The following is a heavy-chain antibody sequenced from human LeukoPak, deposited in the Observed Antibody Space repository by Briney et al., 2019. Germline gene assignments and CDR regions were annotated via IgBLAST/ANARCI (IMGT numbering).Heavy chain of an antibody. CDR1: GGSISSGGYY. V-gene: IGHV4-61*08. D-gene: IGHD1-26*01. CDR3: AGVSGSYSDAFDI. J-gene: IGHJ3*02. Sequence: PSETLSLTCTVSGGSISSGGYYWSWIRQHPGKGLEWIGYIYYSGSTYYNPSLKSRVTISVDTSKNQFSLKLNSVTAADTAVYYCAGVSGSYSDAFDIWGQGTMVTVSS. CDR2: IYYSGST.